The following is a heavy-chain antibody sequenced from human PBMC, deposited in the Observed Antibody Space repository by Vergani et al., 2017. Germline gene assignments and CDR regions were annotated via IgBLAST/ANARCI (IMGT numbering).Heavy chain of an antibody. Sequence: VQLVQSGAEVKKPGESLKISCKGSGYNFPNYWIGWVRQMPGKGLQWMGIIYPGDSDTAYSPSFQGQVTSSADKSISTAYLQWSSLKASDTAIYYGARRNVEMAVDYWGQGTLITVSS. CDR1: GYNFPNYW. CDR2: IYPGDSDT. CDR3: ARRNVEMAVDY. J-gene: IGHJ4*02. V-gene: IGHV5-51*01. D-gene: IGHD5-24*01.